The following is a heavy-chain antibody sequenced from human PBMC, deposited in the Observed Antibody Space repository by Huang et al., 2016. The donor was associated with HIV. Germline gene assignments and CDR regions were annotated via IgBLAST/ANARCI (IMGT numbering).Heavy chain of an antibody. CDR1: GDSFNNYY. Sequence: QVQLQQWGAGVLKPSETLSLTCAVYGDSFNNYYWSWVRQLPGRRLEWIVEINHSGTTNYNPSLKTRVTMSVDPSKKQFSLRLASVTAADTAVYYCARVPTPSYYDPWNISPAHEDVYYYNMDVWGQGTTVIVSS. CDR2: INHSGTT. CDR3: ARVPTPSYYDPWNISPAHEDVYYYNMDV. D-gene: IGHD3-10*01. V-gene: IGHV4-34*02. J-gene: IGHJ6*02.